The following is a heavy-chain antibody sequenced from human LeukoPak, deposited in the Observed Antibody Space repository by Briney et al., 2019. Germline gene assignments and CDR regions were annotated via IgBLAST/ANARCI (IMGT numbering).Heavy chain of an antibody. V-gene: IGHV3-23*01. CDR3: AHTSVAVISQNYFDY. CDR2: ISGSGGST. J-gene: IGHJ4*02. Sequence: GGSLRLSCAASGFTFSSYGMSWVRQAPGKGLEWVSAISGSGGSTYYADSVKGRFTISRDNSQNTLYLQMNSLRAEDTAVYYCAHTSVAVISQNYFDYWAREPWSPSPQ. CDR1: GFTFSSYG. D-gene: IGHD3-22*01.